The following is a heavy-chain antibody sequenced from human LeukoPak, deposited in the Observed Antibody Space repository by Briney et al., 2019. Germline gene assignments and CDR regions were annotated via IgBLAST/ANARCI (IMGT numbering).Heavy chain of an antibody. V-gene: IGHV3-73*01. D-gene: IGHD3-10*01. CDR1: RFTFSGSA. J-gene: IGHJ6*03. CDR2: IRSKANSYAT. Sequence: GGSLRLSCAASRFTFSGSAMHWVRQASGKGLEWVGRIRSKANSYATAYAASVKGRFTISRDDSKNTAYLQMNSLKTEYTAVYHWTSVRRGVDYYYYYMDVWGKGTTVTVSS. CDR3: TSVRRGVDYYYYYMDV.